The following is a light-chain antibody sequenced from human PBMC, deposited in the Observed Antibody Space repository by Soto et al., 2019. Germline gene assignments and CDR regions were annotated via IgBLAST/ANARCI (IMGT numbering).Light chain of an antibody. CDR2: AAS. CDR3: QQYYSFPQT. V-gene: IGKV1-39*01. Sequence: DIQMTQSPSSLSASVGDRVAITCRASQTINTCLNWYQQKPGKAPNLLIYAASSLHSGVPSRFSGSGSGTDFTLTISSLQPEDFATYYCQQYYSFPQTFGQGTKVEIK. CDR1: QTINTC. J-gene: IGKJ1*01.